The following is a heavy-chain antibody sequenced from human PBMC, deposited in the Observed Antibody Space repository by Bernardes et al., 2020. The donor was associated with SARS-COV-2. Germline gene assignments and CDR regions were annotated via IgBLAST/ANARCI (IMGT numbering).Heavy chain of an antibody. J-gene: IGHJ2*01. CDR1: GGSISSYY. Sequence: SETLSLTCTVSGGSISSYYWSWIRQPPGKGLEWIGYIYYSGSTNYNPSRKSRVTISVDTSKNQFSLKLSSVTAADTAVYYCARDLSGGYKKFGDWYFDLWGRSTLVTVSS. CDR2: IYYSGST. CDR3: ARDLSGGYKKFGDWYFDL. D-gene: IGHD6-25*01. V-gene: IGHV4-59*01.